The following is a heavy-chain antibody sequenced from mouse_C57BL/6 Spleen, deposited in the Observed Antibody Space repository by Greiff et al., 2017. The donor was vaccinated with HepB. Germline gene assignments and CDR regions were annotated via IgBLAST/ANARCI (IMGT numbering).Heavy chain of an antibody. CDR3: ARGDGEWFAY. J-gene: IGHJ3*01. CDR2: IDPSDSYT. V-gene: IGHV1-69*01. Sequence: QVQLKQPGAELVMPGASVKLSCKASGYTFTSYWMHWVKQRPGQGLEWIGEIDPSDSYTNYNQKFKGKSTLTVDKSSSTAYMQLSSLTSEDSAVYYCARGDGEWFAYWGQGTLVTVSA. CDR1: GYTFTSYW.